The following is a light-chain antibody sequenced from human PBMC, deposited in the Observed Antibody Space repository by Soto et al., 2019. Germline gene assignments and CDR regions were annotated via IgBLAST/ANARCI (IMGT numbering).Light chain of an antibody. J-gene: IGKJ1*01. V-gene: IGKV3-20*01. CDR1: QSVSSSY. CDR2: GAS. CDR3: QQYGSSPWT. Sequence: EIVLTQSPVTLSLSPGERATLSCRASQSVSSSYLAWYQQIPGQAPRLLIYGASSRATGIPDRFSGSGSGTAFTLTISRLEPADFAVYYCQQYGSSPWTFGQGTKVEVK.